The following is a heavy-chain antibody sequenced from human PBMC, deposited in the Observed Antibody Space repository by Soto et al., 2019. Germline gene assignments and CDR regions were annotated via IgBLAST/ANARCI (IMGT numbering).Heavy chain of an antibody. D-gene: IGHD4-4*01. CDR1: GGSVSSDNHY. V-gene: IGHV4-61*01. J-gene: IGHJ6*04. Sequence: SETLSLTCSVSGGSVSSDNHYWTWIRQPPGKELEWIGYIHYSANTNYNPSLTSRVTISIHTSKNQFSLKLSSVTAADTAIYYCARDAVRRRGFYPGMDVWGKGTPVTVS. CDR2: IHYSANT. CDR3: ARDAVRRRGFYPGMDV.